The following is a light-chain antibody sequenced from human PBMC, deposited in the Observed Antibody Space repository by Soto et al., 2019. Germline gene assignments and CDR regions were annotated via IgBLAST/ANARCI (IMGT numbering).Light chain of an antibody. V-gene: IGKV1-5*03. Sequence: DIQMTQSASTLSASLGDSVSINWRASQSNSACLAWYQHKPVKSPRLWSYNASTLEVGVPSRFSGGGFGTKYTFTISSWQTKDFATYYYLQHLLNQLTFGKGTKVDIK. CDR2: NAS. CDR3: LQHLLNQLT. J-gene: IGKJ4*01. CDR1: QSNSAC.